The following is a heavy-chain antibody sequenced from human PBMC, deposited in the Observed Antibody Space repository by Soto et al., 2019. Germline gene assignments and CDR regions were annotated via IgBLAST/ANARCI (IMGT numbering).Heavy chain of an antibody. D-gene: IGHD3-10*01. CDR1: GGSISDYY. CDR3: AKDRGYNAQFFYYYGLDV. CDR2: IYVSGST. J-gene: IGHJ6*02. V-gene: IGHV4-4*07. Sequence: QVQLQESGPGLVKPSETLSLTCNVSGGSISDYYWSWIRQPADRGLEWIGRIYVSGSTDYNPSLKSRVTMSAYTSKNLFSLRLTSVTAAATAVYFCAKDRGYNAQFFYYYGLDVWGQGTTVTVSS.